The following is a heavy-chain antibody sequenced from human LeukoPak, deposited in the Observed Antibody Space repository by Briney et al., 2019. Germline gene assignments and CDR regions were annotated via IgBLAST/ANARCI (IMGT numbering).Heavy chain of an antibody. J-gene: IGHJ5*02. CDR2: ISSSSSYI. Sequence: GGSLRLSCAASGFTFSSYSMNWVRQAPGKGLEWVSSISSSSSYIYYADSVKGRFTISRDDAKNSLYLQMNSLRAEDTAVYYCAGAMVSDWFDPWGQGTLVTVSS. CDR1: GFTFSSYS. V-gene: IGHV3-21*01. D-gene: IGHD3-10*01. CDR3: AGAMVSDWFDP.